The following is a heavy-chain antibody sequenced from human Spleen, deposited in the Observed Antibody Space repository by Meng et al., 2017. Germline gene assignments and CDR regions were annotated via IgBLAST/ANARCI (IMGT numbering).Heavy chain of an antibody. CDR3: AKAVDTAMVYDAFDI. Sequence: SLKISCAASGFTFDDYALHWVRQAPGKGLEWVSGISWNSVSIGYADSVKGRFTISRDNAKNSLYLQMNSLRAEDTALYYCAKAVDTAMVYDAFDIWGQGTMVTVSS. D-gene: IGHD5-18*01. CDR1: GFTFDDYA. CDR2: ISWNSVSI. J-gene: IGHJ3*02. V-gene: IGHV3-9*01.